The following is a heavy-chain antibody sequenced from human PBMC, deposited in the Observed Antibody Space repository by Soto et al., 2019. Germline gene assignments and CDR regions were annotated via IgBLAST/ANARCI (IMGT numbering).Heavy chain of an antibody. CDR3: AREKAVVGGPTGNGLGV. D-gene: IGHD1-26*01. CDR1: GYTLTSYF. J-gene: IGHJ3*01. V-gene: IGHV1-46*01. Sequence: QVQLVQSGAEVRTPGASVKVSCKASGYTLTSYFLHWVRQAPGQGLERMGIINPSGGTTVSAQKFKGRLTVTRDTSTSAVYMELSSLTSEDIALYYCAREKAVVGGPTGNGLGVWGPGTIVTVSS. CDR2: INPSGGTT.